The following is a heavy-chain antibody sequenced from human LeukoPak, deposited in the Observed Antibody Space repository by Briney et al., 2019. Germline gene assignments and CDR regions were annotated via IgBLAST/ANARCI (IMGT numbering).Heavy chain of an antibody. Sequence: PGGSLRLSCAASGFTFGSYGMSWVRQAPGKGLEWVSFITPNADRTSYADSVEGRFTISRDHPRNTLYMQMNSLRDEDTALYYCAIMHGYYDGSGYWVQWGQGTLVTASS. CDR2: ITPNADRT. CDR1: GFTFGSYG. CDR3: AIMHGYYDGSGYWVQ. J-gene: IGHJ1*01. V-gene: IGHV3-23*01. D-gene: IGHD3-22*01.